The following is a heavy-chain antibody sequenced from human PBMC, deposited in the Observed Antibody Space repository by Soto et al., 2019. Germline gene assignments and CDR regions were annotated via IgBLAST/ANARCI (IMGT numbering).Heavy chain of an antibody. V-gene: IGHV3-30*03. D-gene: IGHD3-9*01. CDR1: GFTFSSYG. CDR3: ARPGSGYDVLTGQYFYYYHAMDV. J-gene: IGHJ6*02. CDR2: MSHDGSNT. Sequence: SGGSLRLSCAASGFTFSSYGMHWVRQAPGKGLEWVAVMSHDGSNTYYADSVKGRFTISRDNPKNTLYLQMDTLRTDDTAVYYCARPGSGYDVLTGQYFYYYHAMDVWGQGTTVTVSS.